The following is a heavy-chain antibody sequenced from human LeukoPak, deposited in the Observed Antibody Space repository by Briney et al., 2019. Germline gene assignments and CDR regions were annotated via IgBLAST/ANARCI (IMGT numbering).Heavy chain of an antibody. CDR1: GFTFSSYA. V-gene: IGHV3-23*01. J-gene: IGHJ4*02. Sequence: QSGGSLRLSCAASGFTFSSYAMSWGRQAPGKGLEGVSATSGRGGSTYYEDSVKGRFTISRDNAKNSLYLQMNSLRAEDTAVFYCARGVNGGKFDYWGQGTLVSVSS. CDR2: TSGRGGST. CDR3: ARGVNGGKFDY. D-gene: IGHD4-23*01.